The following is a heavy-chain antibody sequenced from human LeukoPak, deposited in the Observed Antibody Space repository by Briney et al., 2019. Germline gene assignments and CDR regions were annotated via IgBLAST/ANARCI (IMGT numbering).Heavy chain of an antibody. CDR2: IYYSGST. D-gene: IGHD5-18*01. Sequence: PSETLSLTCTVSGGSISSSSYYWGWIRQPPGKGLEWIGSIYYSGSTYYNPSLKSRVTISVDTSKNQFSLKLSSVTAADTAVYYCARGWDRYSYGLWVYYFDYWGQGTLVTVSS. V-gene: IGHV4-39*07. J-gene: IGHJ4*02. CDR1: GGSISSSSYY. CDR3: ARGWDRYSYGLWVYYFDY.